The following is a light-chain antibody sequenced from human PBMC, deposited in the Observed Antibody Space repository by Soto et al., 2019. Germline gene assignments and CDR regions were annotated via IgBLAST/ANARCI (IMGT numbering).Light chain of an antibody. CDR1: KNDIGVYDF. Sequence: QSALTQPPSASGSPGQSVTISCTGTKNDIGVYDFVSWYQHHPGKAPRLIIYEVVQRPSGVPDRFSGSKSGNTASLTVCGLQGEDEAAYFCRAQAGSNTYVFGSGTKGTVL. CDR2: EVV. CDR3: RAQAGSNTYV. V-gene: IGLV2-8*01. J-gene: IGLJ1*01.